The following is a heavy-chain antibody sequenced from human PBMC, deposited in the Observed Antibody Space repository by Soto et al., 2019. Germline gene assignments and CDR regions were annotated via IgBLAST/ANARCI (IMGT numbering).Heavy chain of an antibody. CDR1: GGSISSSSYY. Sequence: SETLSLTCTVSGGSISSSSYYWGWIRQPPGKGLEWIGSVYYSGSTYYNPSLKSRVTISVDTSKNQFSLKLSSVTAADTAVYYCAGLKYFHRSDYLVHWGQGTLVTVSS. J-gene: IGHJ4*02. CDR3: AGLKYFHRSDYLVH. CDR2: VYYSGST. D-gene: IGHD3-22*01. V-gene: IGHV4-39*01.